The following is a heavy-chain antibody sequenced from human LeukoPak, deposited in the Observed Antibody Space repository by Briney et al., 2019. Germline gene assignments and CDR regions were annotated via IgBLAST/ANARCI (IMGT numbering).Heavy chain of an antibody. CDR1: GYTFTGYY. CDR2: IHPNSGAT. Sequence: SVKVSCKASGYTFTGYYIHWVRQAPGQGFEWMGWIHPNSGATGYAQSFQGRVTMTRDTSISTAYMDLSRLRSDDTAVYYCARNTAPGYGLDVWGQGTPVTVSS. D-gene: IGHD5-18*01. J-gene: IGHJ6*02. V-gene: IGHV1-2*02. CDR3: ARNTAPGYGLDV.